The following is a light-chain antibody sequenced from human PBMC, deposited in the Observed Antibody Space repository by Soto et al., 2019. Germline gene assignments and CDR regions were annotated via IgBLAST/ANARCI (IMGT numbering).Light chain of an antibody. Sequence: EMVMTQSPATLSMSPGERATLSCRASQSVSSSLAWYQQKPGQAPRLLIYGASTRATGIPSRFSGSGSGTEFTLTVSRLEFEDSAVYYCQQYNKWWTFGQGTKVEIK. CDR3: QQYNKWWT. V-gene: IGKV3-15*01. CDR2: GAS. J-gene: IGKJ1*01. CDR1: QSVSSS.